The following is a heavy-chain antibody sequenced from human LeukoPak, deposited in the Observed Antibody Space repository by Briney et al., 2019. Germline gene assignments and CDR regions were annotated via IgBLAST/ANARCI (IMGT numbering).Heavy chain of an antibody. Sequence: KPSETLSLTCTVSGGSISNYYWNFIRQPPGKGLEWIGYIYYSGITNYNPSLKSRVTISVDTSKNQFSLKLSSVTAADTAVYYCARVRAAGDYFDYWGQGTLVTVSS. J-gene: IGHJ4*02. D-gene: IGHD6-13*01. V-gene: IGHV4-59*12. CDR1: GGSISNYY. CDR2: IYYSGIT. CDR3: ARVRAAGDYFDY.